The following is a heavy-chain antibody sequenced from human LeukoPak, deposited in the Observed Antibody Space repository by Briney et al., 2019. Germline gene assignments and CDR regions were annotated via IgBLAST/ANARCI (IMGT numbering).Heavy chain of an antibody. CDR2: LHSGGTT. CDR3: ATAPAAADSF. D-gene: IGHD6-13*01. CDR1: GLTVSSNY. Sequence: GGSLRLSCAASGLTVSSNYMSWVRHLPGKGLEWISVLHSGGTTKYADSVKGRFTISRDNAQNSLYLRMSSLRAEDTAVYYCATAPAAADSFWGQGTLVAVSS. V-gene: IGHV3-66*01. J-gene: IGHJ4*02.